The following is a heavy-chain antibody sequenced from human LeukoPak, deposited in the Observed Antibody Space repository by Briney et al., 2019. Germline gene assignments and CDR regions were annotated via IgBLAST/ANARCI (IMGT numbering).Heavy chain of an antibody. Sequence: SETLSLTCAVYGGSFSGYYWSWIRQPPGKGLEWIGEINHSGSTNYNPSLKSRVTISVDTSKNQFSLKLSSVTAADTAVYYCAREDGGTLYYWGQGTLVTVSS. CDR2: INHSGST. V-gene: IGHV4-34*01. CDR3: AREDGGTLYY. CDR1: GGSFSGYY. D-gene: IGHD1-1*01. J-gene: IGHJ4*02.